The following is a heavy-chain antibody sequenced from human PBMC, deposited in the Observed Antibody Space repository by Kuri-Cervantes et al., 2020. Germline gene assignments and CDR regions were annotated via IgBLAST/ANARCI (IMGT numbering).Heavy chain of an antibody. Sequence: GESLKISCAASGFTFSSYAMSWVRQAPGKGLEWVSAISGSGGSTYYADSVKGRFTISRDNSKNTLYLQMNSLKTEDTAMYYCTFSEYSSGDWCFDLWGRGTLVTVSS. CDR2: ISGSGGST. D-gene: IGHD6-25*01. CDR3: TFSEYSSGDWCFDL. J-gene: IGHJ2*01. V-gene: IGHV3-23*01. CDR1: GFTFSSYA.